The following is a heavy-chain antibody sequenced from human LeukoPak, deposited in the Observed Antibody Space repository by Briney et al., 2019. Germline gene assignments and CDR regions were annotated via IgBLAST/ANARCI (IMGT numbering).Heavy chain of an antibody. Sequence: GGSLRLSCAASGLTFSGYDMHWVRQAPGKGLEWVSSISSSSSYIYYADSVKGRFTISRDNAKNSLYLQVNSLRAEDTAVYYCARDTVVVRGAFDIWGQGTMVTVSS. D-gene: IGHD2-21*01. J-gene: IGHJ3*02. CDR1: GLTFSGYD. CDR2: ISSSSSYI. V-gene: IGHV3-21*01. CDR3: ARDTVVVRGAFDI.